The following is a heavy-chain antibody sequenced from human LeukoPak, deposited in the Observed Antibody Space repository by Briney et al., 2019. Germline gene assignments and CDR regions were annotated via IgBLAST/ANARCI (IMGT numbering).Heavy chain of an antibody. D-gene: IGHD1-1*01. CDR2: IYYSGST. Sequence: SETLSLTCTVSGGSISSYYRSWIRQPPGKGLEWIGYIYYSGSTNYNPSLKSRVTISVDTSKNQFSLKLSSVTAADTAVYYCARDRRGTSYFDYWGQGTLVTVSS. CDR3: ARDRRGTSYFDY. J-gene: IGHJ4*02. CDR1: GGSISSYY. V-gene: IGHV4-59*01.